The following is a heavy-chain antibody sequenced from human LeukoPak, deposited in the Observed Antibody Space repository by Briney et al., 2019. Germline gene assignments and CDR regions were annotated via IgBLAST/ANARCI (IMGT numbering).Heavy chain of an antibody. J-gene: IGHJ4*02. Sequence: SVKVSCKASGGTFSSYAISWVRQAPGQGLEWMGRIIPILGIANYAQEFQGRVTITADKSTSTAYMELSSLRSEDTAVYYCARGYSGCDSLGYWGQGTLVTVSS. V-gene: IGHV1-69*04. CDR3: ARGYSGCDSLGY. D-gene: IGHD5-12*01. CDR2: IIPILGIA. CDR1: GGTFSSYA.